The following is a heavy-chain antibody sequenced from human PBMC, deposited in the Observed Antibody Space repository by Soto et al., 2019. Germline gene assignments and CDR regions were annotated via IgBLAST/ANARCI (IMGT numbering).Heavy chain of an antibody. J-gene: IGHJ4*02. Sequence: PLQVLCRASGYTFTAYAIHWVRQAPGQGLGLMGWINPDNGVTGSSQDFQGRLTMTRDTPPSTAYMELSGLRSEDTDVYYCPREDYYNSGSYHFEDWGQGTLVNVST. V-gene: IGHV1-3*01. CDR3: PREDYYNSGSYHFED. CDR1: GYTFTAYA. CDR2: INPDNGVT. D-gene: IGHD3-10*01.